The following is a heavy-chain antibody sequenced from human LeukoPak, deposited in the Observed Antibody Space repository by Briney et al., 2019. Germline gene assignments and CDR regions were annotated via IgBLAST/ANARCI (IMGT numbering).Heavy chain of an antibody. Sequence: PGGSLRLSCAASGFTVSSNYMSWVRHAPGKGLEWVSVFYSGGSTYYADSVKGRFTISRDNSKNTLYLQMNSLRAEDTAVYYCASTYYHDGSGYYYFDFWGQGTLVTVSS. V-gene: IGHV3-66*01. CDR1: GFTVSSNY. J-gene: IGHJ4*02. CDR3: ASTYYHDGSGYYYFDF. D-gene: IGHD3-22*01. CDR2: FYSGGST.